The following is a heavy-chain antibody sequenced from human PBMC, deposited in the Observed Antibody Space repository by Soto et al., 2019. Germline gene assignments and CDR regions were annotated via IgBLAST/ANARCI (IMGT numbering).Heavy chain of an antibody. CDR2: IVPIVDTS. CDR3: VRVVAIPGYPDN. Sequence: QVQLVQSGAEVRQPASSVKVSCKTSGGTFSSYAISWVRQAPGQGLEWMGGIVPIVDTSTYAQKFQGRVTITADASTSTAYMELRSLRSDDTAIYYCVRVVAIPGYPDNWGQGTLVTVSS. CDR1: GGTFSSYA. V-gene: IGHV1-69*12. D-gene: IGHD5-12*01. J-gene: IGHJ4*02.